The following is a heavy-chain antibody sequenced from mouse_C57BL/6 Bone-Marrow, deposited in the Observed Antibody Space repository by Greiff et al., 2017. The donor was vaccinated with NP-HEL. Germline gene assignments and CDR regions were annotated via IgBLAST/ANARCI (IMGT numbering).Heavy chain of an antibody. Sequence: QVQLQQSGPGLVQPSQSLSITCTVSGFSLTSYGVHWVRQSPGKGLEWLGVIWSGGSTDYNAAFISRLSISKDNSKSQVFFKMNSLQADDTAIYYRATYYSNYDWYFDVWGTGTPVTVSA. V-gene: IGHV2-2*01. D-gene: IGHD2-5*01. CDR1: GFSLTSYG. J-gene: IGHJ1*03. CDR2: IWSGGST. CDR3: ATYYSNYDWYFDV.